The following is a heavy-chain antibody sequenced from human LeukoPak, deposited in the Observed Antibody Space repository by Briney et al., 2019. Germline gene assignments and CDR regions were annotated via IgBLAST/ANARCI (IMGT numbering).Heavy chain of an antibody. D-gene: IGHD3-22*01. J-gene: IGHJ4*02. CDR3: ARSQGYYDSSGYYGYYFDY. V-gene: IGHV1-3*01. CDR1: GYTFTSYA. Sequence: GGSVKVSCKASGYTFTSYAMHWVRQAPGQRLEWMGWINAGNGNTKYSQKFQGRVTITRDTSASTAYMELSSLRSEDTAVYYCARSQGYYDSSGYYGYYFDYWGQGTLVTVSS. CDR2: INAGNGNT.